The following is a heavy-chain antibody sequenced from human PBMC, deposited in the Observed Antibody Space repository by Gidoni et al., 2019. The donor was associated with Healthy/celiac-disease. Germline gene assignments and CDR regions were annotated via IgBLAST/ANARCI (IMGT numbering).Heavy chain of an antibody. V-gene: IGHV3-64D*06. CDR1: GFLVSSYA. D-gene: IGHD1-26*01. CDR2: IGSKGGST. Sequence: EVQLVESGGGLVQAGGSVRLSCSASGFLVSSYAMHWVRQAPGKGLEYVSAIGSKGGSTYYADSVKGRFTISRDNSKNTLYLQMSSLRAEDTAVYYCVKGGRYSGSPYNWFDPWGQGTLVTVSS. J-gene: IGHJ5*02. CDR3: VKGGRYSGSPYNWFDP.